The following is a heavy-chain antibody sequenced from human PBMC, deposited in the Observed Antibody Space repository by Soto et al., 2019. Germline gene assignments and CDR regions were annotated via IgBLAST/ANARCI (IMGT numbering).Heavy chain of an antibody. J-gene: IGHJ6*02. CDR2: IIPIFGTA. D-gene: IGHD2-2*01. V-gene: IGHV1-69*13. CDR1: GGTFSSYA. CDR3: ARDPEYQLLSNYYYGMDV. Sequence: ASVKVSCKASGGTFSSYAISWVRQAPGQGLEWMGGIIPIFGTANYAQKFQGRVTITADESTSTAYMELSSLRSEDTAVYYCARDPEYQLLSNYYYGMDVWGQGTTVTVSS.